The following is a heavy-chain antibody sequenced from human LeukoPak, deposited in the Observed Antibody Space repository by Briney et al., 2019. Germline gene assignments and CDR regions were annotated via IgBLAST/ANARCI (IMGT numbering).Heavy chain of an antibody. V-gene: IGHV4-4*07. J-gene: IGHJ5*02. CDR2: IYTIGST. Sequence: AETLSLTCTVAGVSISSCYWRWIRQPAGRGRELIGLIYTIGSTNYNPSLKRRVTMSVDTSKNQFSLKLSYVTAVDPAVYYCARDPPRGGECYSDWFDTWGQGTLVTVSS. CDR1: GVSISSCY. D-gene: IGHD2-21*01. CDR3: ARDPPRGGECYSDWFDT.